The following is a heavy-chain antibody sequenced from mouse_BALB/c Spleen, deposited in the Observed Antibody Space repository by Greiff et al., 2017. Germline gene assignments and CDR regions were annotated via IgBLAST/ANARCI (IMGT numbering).Heavy chain of an antibody. J-gene: IGHJ4*01. CDR3: ARHGGLDAMDY. D-gene: IGHD2-4*01. CDR2: ISNGGGST. Sequence: EVQGVESGGGLVQPGGSLKLSCAAYGFTFSSYTMSWVRQTPEKRLEWVAYISNGGGSTYYPDTVKGRFTISRDNAKNTLYLQMSSLKSEDTAMYYCARHGGLDAMDYWGQGTSVTVSS. V-gene: IGHV5-12-2*01. CDR1: GFTFSSYT.